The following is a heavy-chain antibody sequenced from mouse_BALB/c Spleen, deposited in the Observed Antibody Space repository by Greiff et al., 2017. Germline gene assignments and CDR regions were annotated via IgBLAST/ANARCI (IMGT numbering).Heavy chain of an antibody. CDR1: GFTFSSYA. J-gene: IGHJ4*01. V-gene: IGHV5-9-4*01. CDR3: ARDYYGSGMDY. D-gene: IGHD1-1*01. CDR2: ISSGGSYT. Sequence: EVQLVESGGGLVKPGGSLKLSCAASGFTFSSYAMSWVRQSPEKRLEWVAEISSGGSYTYYPDTVTGRFTISRDNAKNTLYLEMSSLRSEDTAMYYCARDYYGSGMDYWGQGTSVTVSS.